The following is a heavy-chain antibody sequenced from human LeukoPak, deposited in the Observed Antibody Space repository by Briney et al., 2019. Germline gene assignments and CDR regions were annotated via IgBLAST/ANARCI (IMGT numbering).Heavy chain of an antibody. CDR2: ISYDGSDK. J-gene: IGHJ4*02. D-gene: IGHD1-26*01. Sequence: GGSLRLSCAASGFSFSSYGMHWVRQAPGKGLEWVAVISYDGSDKYYADSVKGRFTISRDNSRNTLYLQMNTLRAEDTAVYYCARTSGSYPINDVDYWGQGTLVTVSS. V-gene: IGHV3-30*03. CDR1: GFSFSSYG. CDR3: ARTSGSYPINDVDY.